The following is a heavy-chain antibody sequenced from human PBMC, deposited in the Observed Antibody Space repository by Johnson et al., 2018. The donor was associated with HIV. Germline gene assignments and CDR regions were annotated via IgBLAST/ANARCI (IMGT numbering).Heavy chain of an antibody. CDR3: ARMAAHVSDF. Sequence: VQLVESGGGVVQPGGSLRLSCKASGFTFSNYGIHWVRQAPGKGLEWVSYISSSGSTIYYADSVKGRFTISRDNAKNSLYLQMDSLRAEDTAVYYCARMAAHVSDFWGQGTMVTVSS. D-gene: IGHD5-24*01. CDR1: GFTFSNYG. V-gene: IGHV3-48*03. CDR2: ISSSGSTI. J-gene: IGHJ3*01.